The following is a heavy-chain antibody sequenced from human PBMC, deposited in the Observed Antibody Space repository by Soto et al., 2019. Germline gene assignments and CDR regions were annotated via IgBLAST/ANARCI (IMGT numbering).Heavy chain of an antibody. V-gene: IGHV4-30-4*01. D-gene: IGHD2-2*01. CDR1: GGSINSADYY. CDR3: VRAFYCRSAGCSNWFDP. CDR2: IYYSGSA. J-gene: IGHJ5*02. Sequence: QVQLQESGPGLVKPSQTLSLTCTVSGGSINSADYYWGWIRQPPGKGLEWIGYIYYSGSAYYNPSLQSRLTISIDTSKNFFSLKLSSVTAADTAVYYCVRAFYCRSAGCSNWFDPWGQGTLVTVSS.